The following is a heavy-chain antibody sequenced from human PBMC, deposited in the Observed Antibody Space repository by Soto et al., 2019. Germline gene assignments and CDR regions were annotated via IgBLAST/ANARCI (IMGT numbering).Heavy chain of an antibody. V-gene: IGHV4-39*01. Sequence: SETLSLTCTVSGGSISSSSYYWGWIRQPPGKGLEWIGSIYYSGSTYYNPSLKSRVTISVDTSNNQFSLKMTSVTAADTAMYLCTRAERFPRSWFDPWGQGTQVTVSS. D-gene: IGHD3-10*01. CDR2: IYYSGST. CDR1: GGSISSSSYY. J-gene: IGHJ5*02. CDR3: TRAERFPRSWFDP.